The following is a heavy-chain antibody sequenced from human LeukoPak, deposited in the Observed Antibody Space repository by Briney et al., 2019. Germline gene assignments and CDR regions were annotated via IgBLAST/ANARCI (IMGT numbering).Heavy chain of an antibody. J-gene: IGHJ4*02. Sequence: SETLSLTCAVYGGSFSGYYWGWIRQPPGKGLEWIGSIYYSGSTYYNPSLKSRVTISVDTSKNQFSLKLSSVTAADTAVYYCARRGPTMVRGRPGNYFDYWGQGTLVTVSS. D-gene: IGHD3-10*01. CDR1: GGSFSGYY. CDR2: IYYSGST. CDR3: ARRGPTMVRGRPGNYFDY. V-gene: IGHV4-39*01.